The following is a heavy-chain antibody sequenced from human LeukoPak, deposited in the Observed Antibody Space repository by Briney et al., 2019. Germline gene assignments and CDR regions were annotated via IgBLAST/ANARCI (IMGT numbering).Heavy chain of an antibody. D-gene: IGHD6-19*01. Sequence: SETLSLTCTVSDDSISSGFYWGWIRQPPGKGLEWIGSIYHSGSTYYNPSLKSRVTISVDTSKNQFSLRLSSVTAADAAVYYCASRITVAGNYFDYWGQGTLVTVSS. CDR1: DDSISSGFY. J-gene: IGHJ4*02. CDR3: ASRITVAGNYFDY. V-gene: IGHV4-38-2*02. CDR2: IYHSGST.